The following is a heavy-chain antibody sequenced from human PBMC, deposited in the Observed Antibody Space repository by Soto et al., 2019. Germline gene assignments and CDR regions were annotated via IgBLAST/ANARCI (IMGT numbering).Heavy chain of an antibody. J-gene: IGHJ6*02. CDR1: GFTFSSYA. V-gene: IGHV3-64*01. Sequence: GGSLRLSCAASGFTFSSYAMHCVRQAPGKGVEYVSAISSNGGSTYYANSVKGRFTISRDNAKNSLYLQMNSLRDEDTAVYYCARPEYSSSSYGMDVWGQGTTVTVSS. CDR2: ISSNGGST. D-gene: IGHD6-6*01. CDR3: ARPEYSSSSYGMDV.